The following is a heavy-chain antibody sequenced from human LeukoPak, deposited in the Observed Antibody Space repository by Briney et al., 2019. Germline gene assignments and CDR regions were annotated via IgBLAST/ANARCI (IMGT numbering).Heavy chain of an antibody. D-gene: IGHD3-10*01. Sequence: GGSLRLSCAASGFTFRSYAMSWVRQAPGKGLEWVSAISGSGGSTYYADSVKGRFTISRDNSKNTLYLQMNSLRAEDTAVYYCAKDFRGSGSYYFQHWGQGTLVTVSS. CDR1: GFTFRSYA. CDR3: AKDFRGSGSYYFQH. J-gene: IGHJ1*01. V-gene: IGHV3-23*01. CDR2: ISGSGGST.